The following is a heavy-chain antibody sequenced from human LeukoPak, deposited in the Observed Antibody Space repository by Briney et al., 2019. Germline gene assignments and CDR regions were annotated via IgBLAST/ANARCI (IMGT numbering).Heavy chain of an antibody. J-gene: IGHJ6*03. D-gene: IGHD1-7*01. CDR2: ISSSSRYI. Sequence: PGGSLRLSCAASGFTFSDYGMNWVRQAPGKGLEWVSSISSSSRYIYYADSVKGRFTISRDNAKNSLYLQMNSLRAEDTAVYYCARDGLDWNYGAFYYYYYMDVWGKGTTVTVSS. CDR1: GFTFSDYG. CDR3: ARDGLDWNYGAFYYYYYMDV. V-gene: IGHV3-21*01.